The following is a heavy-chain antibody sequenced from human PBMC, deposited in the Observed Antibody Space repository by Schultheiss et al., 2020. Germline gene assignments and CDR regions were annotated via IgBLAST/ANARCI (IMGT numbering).Heavy chain of an antibody. Sequence: SATLSLTCAVYGGSFSDYYWSWIRQPPGKGLEWIGYIYYSGSTNYNPSLKSRVTMSVDTSKNQFSLRLSSVTAADTAVYYCARGGRLGYFQHWGQGTLVTGSS. CDR2: IYYSGST. D-gene: IGHD3-16*01. CDR1: GGSFSDYY. CDR3: ARGGRLGYFQH. J-gene: IGHJ1*01. V-gene: IGHV4-59*08.